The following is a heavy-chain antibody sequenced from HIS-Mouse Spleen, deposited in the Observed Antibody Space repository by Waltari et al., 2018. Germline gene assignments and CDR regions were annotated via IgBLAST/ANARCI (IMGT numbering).Heavy chain of an antibody. V-gene: IGHV4-31*03. Sequence: QVQLQESGPGLVKPSQTLSLTCTVSGGSISSGGYYWSWIRQHPGKGREWIGYIYYSGGTYYNPSLEGRVTISVDTSKNQFSLKLSSVTAADTAVYYCARGDGLTGDSSGAFDIWAKGQWSPSLQ. CDR3: ARGDGLTGDSSGAFDI. J-gene: IGHJ3*02. CDR2: IYYSGGT. D-gene: IGHD7-27*01. CDR1: GGSISSGGYY.